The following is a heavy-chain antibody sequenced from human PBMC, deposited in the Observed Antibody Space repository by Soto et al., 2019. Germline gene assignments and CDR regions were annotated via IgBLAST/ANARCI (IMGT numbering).Heavy chain of an antibody. CDR3: ARGEKGGFDL. CDR1: GFTFNYYW. V-gene: IGHV3-74*01. J-gene: IGHJ3*01. D-gene: IGHD2-15*01. CDR2: IHSDGSST. Sequence: EVQLVESEGGLVQRGGSLRLSCAASGFTFNYYWMHWVRQAPGQGLVWVSHIHSDGSSTTYADSVKGRFTISRDNAKNTMYLQMNSLRAEDTAVYYCARGEKGGFDLWGQGTTVTVSS.